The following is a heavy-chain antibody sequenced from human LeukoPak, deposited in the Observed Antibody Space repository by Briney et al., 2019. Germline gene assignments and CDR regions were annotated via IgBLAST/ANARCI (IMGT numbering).Heavy chain of an antibody. V-gene: IGHV3-21*01. J-gene: IGHJ6*03. CDR3: ARELYYYGSGSYYHEYYYYMDV. D-gene: IGHD3-10*01. CDR2: ISSSSSYI. Sequence: GGSLRLSCAASGFTFSSYSMNWVRQAPGKGLEWVSSISSSSSYIYYADSVKGRFTISRDNAKNSLYLQMNSLRAEDTAVYYCARELYYYGSGSYYHEYYYYMDVWGKGTTVTISS. CDR1: GFTFSSYS.